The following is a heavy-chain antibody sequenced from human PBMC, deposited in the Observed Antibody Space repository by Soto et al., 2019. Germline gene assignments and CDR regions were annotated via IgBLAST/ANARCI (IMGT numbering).Heavy chain of an antibody. CDR1: GYTFTHYH. D-gene: IGHD3-22*01. CDR3: AREASDSSGYSRYFQH. J-gene: IGHJ1*01. V-gene: IGHV1-46*01. Sequence: GASVKVSCKASGYTFTHYHVYWVRQAPGRGLEWLGMINPSGGSTTYAQNLQGRVTMTRDTSTNTVYMELSSLRSEDTAVYYCAREASDSSGYSRYFQHWGQGTLVTVSS. CDR2: INPSGGST.